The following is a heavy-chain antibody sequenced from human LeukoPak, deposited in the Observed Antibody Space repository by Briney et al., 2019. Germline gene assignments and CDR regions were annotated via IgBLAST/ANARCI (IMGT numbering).Heavy chain of an antibody. J-gene: IGHJ1*01. CDR3: AKVAAAGRAEYFQH. Sequence: PGRSLSLSCAASGFTLSSYAMSWVRQAPGKGLGWVSTISGSGGSTYYADSAKGRFTISRDNSKNTLYLQMNSLRAEDTAVYYCAKVAAAGRAEYFQHWGQGTLVTVSS. CDR1: GFTLSSYA. D-gene: IGHD6-13*01. CDR2: ISGSGGST. V-gene: IGHV3-23*01.